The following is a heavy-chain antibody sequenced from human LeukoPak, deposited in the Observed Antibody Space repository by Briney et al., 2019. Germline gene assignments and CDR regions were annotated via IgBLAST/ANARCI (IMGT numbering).Heavy chain of an antibody. CDR2: IKTDGSIT. CDR3: TRSGGDAFDI. V-gene: IGHV3-74*01. Sequence: GGSLRLSCAASGFSFSVYWMHWVRQAPGKGPVWVSRIKTDGSITDYADSVKGRFTISRDNAKNTLYLQMNSLRVEDTAVYYCTRSGGDAFDIWGQGAMVTVSS. CDR1: GFSFSVYW. J-gene: IGHJ3*02. D-gene: IGHD1-26*01.